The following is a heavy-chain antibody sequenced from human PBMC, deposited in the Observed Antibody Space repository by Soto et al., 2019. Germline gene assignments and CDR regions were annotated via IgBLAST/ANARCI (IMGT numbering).Heavy chain of an antibody. D-gene: IGHD2-2*02. Sequence: AASVKVSCKASGGTFSSYAISWVRQAPGQGLGWMGGIIPIFGTANYAQKFQGRVTITADESTSTAYMELSSLRSEDTAVYYCARDHGYCSSTSCYMDYYYGMDVWGQGTTVTVSS. CDR2: IIPIFGTA. CDR3: ARDHGYCSSTSCYMDYYYGMDV. V-gene: IGHV1-69*13. CDR1: GGTFSSYA. J-gene: IGHJ6*02.